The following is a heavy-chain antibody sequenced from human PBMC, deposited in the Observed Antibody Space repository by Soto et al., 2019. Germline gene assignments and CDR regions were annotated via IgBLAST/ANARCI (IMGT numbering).Heavy chain of an antibody. CDR2: INPNSGGT. CDR3: ARDRIGQNWFDP. V-gene: IGHV1-2*02. CDR1: GYTFTGYY. J-gene: IGHJ5*02. D-gene: IGHD3-3*02. Sequence: ASVKVSCKASGYTFTGYYMHWVRQAPGQGLEWMGWINPNSGGTNYAQKFQGRVTMTRDTSISTAYMELSRLRSDDTAVYYCARDRIGQNWFDPWGQGTLVTVSS.